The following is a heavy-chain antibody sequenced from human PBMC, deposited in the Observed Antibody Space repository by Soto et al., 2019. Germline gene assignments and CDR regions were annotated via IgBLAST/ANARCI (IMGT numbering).Heavy chain of an antibody. CDR3: AKGRVPELRHFDYGMYV. Sequence: GGSLRLSCAASGFTFSTYGMHWVRQAPGKGLEWVAVISYDGSNKYYADSVKGRFTISRDNSKNTLYLQMNSLRVEDTAVYYCAKGRVPELRHFDYGMYVWGQGTTVTGSS. CDR2: ISYDGSNK. V-gene: IGHV3-30*18. CDR1: GFTFSTYG. D-gene: IGHD1-7*01. J-gene: IGHJ6*02.